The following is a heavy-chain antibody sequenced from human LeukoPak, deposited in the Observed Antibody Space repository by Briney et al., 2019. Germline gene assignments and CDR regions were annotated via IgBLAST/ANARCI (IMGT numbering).Heavy chain of an antibody. CDR2: ISSSSSYI. J-gene: IGHJ1*01. CDR3: ARDPPLAADPPFQH. V-gene: IGHV3-21*01. D-gene: IGHD6-13*01. Sequence: GGSLRLSCAASGFTFSSYSMNWVHQAPGKGLEWVSSISSSSSYIYYADSVKGRFTISRDNAKNSLYLQMNSLRAEDTAVYYCARDPPLAADPPFQHWGQGTLVTVSS. CDR1: GFTFSSYS.